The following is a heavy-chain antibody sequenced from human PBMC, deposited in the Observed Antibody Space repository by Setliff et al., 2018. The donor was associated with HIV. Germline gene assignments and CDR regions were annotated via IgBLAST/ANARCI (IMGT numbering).Heavy chain of an antibody. CDR3: ARSRSTRDAFDT. Sequence: GESLKISCEASGFTVIDYALNWVRQAPGKGLEWVSSISSSGSYIYYAASLKGRFTITRDNARNSLYLEMSTLRAEDTALYYCARSRSTRDAFDTWGRGTMVTVS. D-gene: IGHD2-2*01. J-gene: IGHJ3*02. V-gene: IGHV3-21*01. CDR2: ISSSGSYI. CDR1: GFTVIDYA.